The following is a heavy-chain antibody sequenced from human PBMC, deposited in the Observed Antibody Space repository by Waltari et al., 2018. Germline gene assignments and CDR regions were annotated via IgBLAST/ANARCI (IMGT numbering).Heavy chain of an antibody. CDR3: ARDRGRGLYFDS. V-gene: IGHV4-4*02. CDR1: GDSMSGRDW. D-gene: IGHD2-15*01. J-gene: IGHJ4*02. CDR2: AHRSGKT. Sequence: QVQLQESGPGLVKPSGTLSLTCAVSGDSMSGRDWWSWVRQAPGKGLEWVGQAHRSGKTHYSPSLESRVTVSIDTSNKQFSLILTSATAADTAVYYCARDRGRGLYFDSWGQGTLVTVSP.